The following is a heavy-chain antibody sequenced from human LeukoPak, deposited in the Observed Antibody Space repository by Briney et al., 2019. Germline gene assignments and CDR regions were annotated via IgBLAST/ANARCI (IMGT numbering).Heavy chain of an antibody. Sequence: ASVKVSCKASGYTFTSYDINWVRQGTGQGLEWVGGMNPNSGNTGYAQKFQGRVTMTRNTSISTAYMELSSLRSEDTAVYYCARGLLWFGESFGNYWGQGTLVTVSS. J-gene: IGHJ4*02. CDR2: MNPNSGNT. V-gene: IGHV1-8*01. CDR1: GYTFTSYD. D-gene: IGHD3-10*01. CDR3: ARGLLWFGESFGNY.